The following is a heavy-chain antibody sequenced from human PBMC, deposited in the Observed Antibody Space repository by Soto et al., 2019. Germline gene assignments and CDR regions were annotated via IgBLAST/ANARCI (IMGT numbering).Heavy chain of an antibody. CDR2: INAGNGNT. CDR1: GYTFTSYA. Sequence: ASVKVSCKASGYTFTSYAMHWVRKAPGQRLEWMGWINAGNGNTKYSQKFQGRVTITRDTSASTAYMELSSLRSEDTAVYYCARDRITIFGVVISAFDIWGQGTMVTVSS. CDR3: ARDRITIFGVVISAFDI. V-gene: IGHV1-3*01. D-gene: IGHD3-3*01. J-gene: IGHJ3*02.